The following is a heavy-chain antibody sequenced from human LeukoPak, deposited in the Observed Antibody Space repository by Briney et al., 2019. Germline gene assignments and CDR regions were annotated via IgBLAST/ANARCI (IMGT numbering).Heavy chain of an antibody. D-gene: IGHD3-10*01. V-gene: IGHV4-39*01. CDR1: GGSISSTTFY. J-gene: IGHJ5*02. CDR3: ARGYGSGNNWFDP. CDR2: IHYSGNT. Sequence: PSETLSLTXTVAGGSISSTTFYWGWIGQPPGKGLEWIASIHYSGNTYYNPSVRSRVTTSVDTSKNQISLKLSSVIAADTAVYYCARGYGSGNNWFDPWGQGTLVTVSS.